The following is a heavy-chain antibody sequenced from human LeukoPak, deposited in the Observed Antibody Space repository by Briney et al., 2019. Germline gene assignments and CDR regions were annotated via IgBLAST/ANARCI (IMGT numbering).Heavy chain of an antibody. J-gene: IGHJ6*03. Sequence: GGSLRLSCAASGFTFSSYAMSWVRQAPGKGLEWVSAISGSGGSIYYADSVKGRFTISRDNSKNTLYLQMNSLRAEDTAVYYCAKAVDGSGSYYYYYYMDVWGKGTTVTVSS. D-gene: IGHD3-10*01. CDR3: AKAVDGSGSYYYYYYMDV. CDR2: ISGSGGSI. V-gene: IGHV3-23*01. CDR1: GFTFSSYA.